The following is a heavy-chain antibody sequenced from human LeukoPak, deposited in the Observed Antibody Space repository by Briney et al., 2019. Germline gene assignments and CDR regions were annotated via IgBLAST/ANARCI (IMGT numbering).Heavy chain of an antibody. CDR1: GGSISSGGYS. CDR3: AREGPVGGMDV. CDR2: IYHSGST. J-gene: IGHJ6*02. Sequence: SQTLSLTCAVSGGSISSGGYSWSWIRQPPGKGLEWIGYIYHSGSTYYNPSLKSRVTISVDRSKNQFSLKLSSMTAADTAVYYCAREGPVGGMDVWGQGTTVTVSS. V-gene: IGHV4-30-2*01. D-gene: IGHD1-26*01.